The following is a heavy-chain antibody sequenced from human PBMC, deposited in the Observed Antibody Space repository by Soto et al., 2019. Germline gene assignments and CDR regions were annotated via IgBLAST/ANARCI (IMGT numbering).Heavy chain of an antibody. J-gene: IGHJ4*02. V-gene: IGHV4-34*01. Sequence: LSLTCAVYGGSFSGYYWSWIRQPPGKGLEWIGEINHSGSTNYNPSLKSRVTISVDTSKNQFSLKLSSVTAADTAVYYCASRKFYVWGSYRHFDYWGQGTLVTVSS. D-gene: IGHD3-16*02. CDR3: ASRKFYVWGSYRHFDY. CDR2: INHSGST. CDR1: GGSFSGYY.